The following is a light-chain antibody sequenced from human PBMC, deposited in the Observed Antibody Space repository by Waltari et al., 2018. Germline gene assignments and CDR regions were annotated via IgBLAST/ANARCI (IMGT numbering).Light chain of an antibody. CDR2: ETS. V-gene: IGKV3-11*01. CDR1: QSIGTY. Sequence: EIVLTQSPATLSLSPGERATLSCRASQSIGTYLAWYQQKPGQAPRLLIYETSNRATAIPTRFSGSGSGTDFTLTISSLEPEDFAVYYRQLGSNWPPTFTFGPGASLDVK. CDR3: QLGSNWPPTFT. J-gene: IGKJ3*01.